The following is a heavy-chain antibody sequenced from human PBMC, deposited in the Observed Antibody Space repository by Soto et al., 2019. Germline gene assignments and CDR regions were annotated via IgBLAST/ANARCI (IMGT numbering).Heavy chain of an antibody. CDR3: ATVRAARPRYYYYYGMDV. D-gene: IGHD6-6*01. Sequence: ASVKVSCKVSGYTLTELSMHWVRQAPGKGLEWMGGFDPEDGETIYAQKFQGRVTMTEDTSTDTAYMELSGLRSEDTAVYYCATVRAARPRYYYYYGMDVWGQGTTVTVSS. CDR1: GYTLTELS. J-gene: IGHJ6*02. CDR2: FDPEDGET. V-gene: IGHV1-24*01.